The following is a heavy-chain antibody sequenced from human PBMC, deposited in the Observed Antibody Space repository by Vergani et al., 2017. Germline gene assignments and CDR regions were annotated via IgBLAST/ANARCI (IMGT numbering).Heavy chain of an antibody. CDR3: AKKMLPIGYYYYYMDV. CDR1: GFTFSSYA. V-gene: IGHV3-23*01. J-gene: IGHJ6*03. D-gene: IGHD3-10*02. CDR2: ISGSGGST. Sequence: EVQLLESGGGLVQPGGSLRLSCAASGFTFSSYAMSWVRQAPGKGLEWVSAISGSGGSTYYADSVKGRFTISRDNSKNTLYLQMNSLRAEDTAVYYCAKKMLPIGYYYYYMDVWGKGTTVTVSS.